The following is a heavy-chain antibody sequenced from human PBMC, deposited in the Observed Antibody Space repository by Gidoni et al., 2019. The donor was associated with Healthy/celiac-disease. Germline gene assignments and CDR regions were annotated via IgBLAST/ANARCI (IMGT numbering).Heavy chain of an antibody. D-gene: IGHD3-3*01. Sequence: QLQLQESGPGLVKPSETLSLTCTGSGGSISSSSYYCGWIRQPPGKGLEWIGSIYYSGSTYYNPSLKSRVTISVDTSKNQFSLKLSSVTAADTAVYYCASGNYDFWSGLVPTSDYWGQGTLVTVSS. CDR3: ASGNYDFWSGLVPTSDY. J-gene: IGHJ4*02. V-gene: IGHV4-39*01. CDR2: IYYSGST. CDR1: GGSISSSSYY.